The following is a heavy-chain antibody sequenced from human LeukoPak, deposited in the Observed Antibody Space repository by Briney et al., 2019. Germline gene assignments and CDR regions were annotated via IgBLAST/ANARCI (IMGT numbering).Heavy chain of an antibody. J-gene: IGHJ6*03. CDR3: ARDFKYYYDSSGYYFEYYYMDV. D-gene: IGHD3-22*01. CDR2: ISSSSSYI. CDR1: GFTFSSYG. Sequence: GRSLRLSCAASGFTFSSYGMHWVRQAPGKGLEWVSSISSSSSYIYYADSVKGRFTISRDNAKNSLYLQMNSLRAEDTAVYYCARDFKYYYDSSGYYFEYYYMDVWGKGTTVTISS. V-gene: IGHV3-21*01.